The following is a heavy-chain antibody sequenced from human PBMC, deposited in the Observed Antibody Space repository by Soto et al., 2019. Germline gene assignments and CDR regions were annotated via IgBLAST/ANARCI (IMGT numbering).Heavy chain of an antibody. CDR3: VRRHVSATGIDWFDP. CDR1: GYTFTSYG. Sequence: GSVQVSCKASGYTFTSYGIHWVRQAPGQRLEWMGWINAANGDTKYSPKFQGRVTITRDTSASTAYMELSSLRSEDTAVYYCVRRHVSATGIDWFDPSGQGTLVTLSS. D-gene: IGHD6-13*01. V-gene: IGHV1-3*01. CDR2: INAANGDT. J-gene: IGHJ5*02.